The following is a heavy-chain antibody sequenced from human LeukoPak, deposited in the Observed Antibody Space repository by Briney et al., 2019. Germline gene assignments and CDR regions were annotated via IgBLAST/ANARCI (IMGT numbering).Heavy chain of an antibody. J-gene: IGHJ4*02. CDR1: GYTFNNYA. D-gene: IGHD3-22*01. CDR2: IHTNTGNP. V-gene: IGHV7-4-1*02. Sequence: ASVKVSCKASGYTFNNYAMNWVRQAPGQGLEWMGWIHTNTGNPTYVQDFTGRFVFSLDTSVTTTYLQINDLQAEDTAVYYCASANYYDSSGYYPPHYFDYWGQGTLVTVSS. CDR3: ASANYYDSSGYYPPHYFDY.